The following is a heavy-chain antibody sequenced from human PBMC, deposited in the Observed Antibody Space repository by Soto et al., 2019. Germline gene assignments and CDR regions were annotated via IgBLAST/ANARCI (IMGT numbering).Heavy chain of an antibody. Sequence: LRLSCAASGFTFSSYAMHWVRQAPGKGLEWVAVISYDGSNKYYADSVKGRFTISRDNSKNTLYLQMNSLRAEDTAVYYCARDISVILGSTKVVTLNYYYGMDVWGQGTTGT. J-gene: IGHJ6*02. D-gene: IGHD2-15*01. CDR1: GFTFSSYA. CDR2: ISYDGSNK. V-gene: IGHV3-30-3*01. CDR3: ARDISVILGSTKVVTLNYYYGMDV.